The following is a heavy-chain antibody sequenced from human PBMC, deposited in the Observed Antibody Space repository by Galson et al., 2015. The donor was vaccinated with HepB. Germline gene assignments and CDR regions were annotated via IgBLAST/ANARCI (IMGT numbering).Heavy chain of an antibody. CDR3: ARRQIYGSGLYSMDV. Sequence: QSGAEVKKPGESLKISCEGSGYRSSMYWIGWVRQMPGRGLEWMGSIYPSASETRYSPSFQGQVTISADKSISTAYLQWSSLKASDTAMYYCARRQIYGSGLYSMDVWGQGTTVTVSS. V-gene: IGHV5-51*01. CDR1: GYRSSMYW. D-gene: IGHD2-15*01. CDR2: IYPSASET. J-gene: IGHJ6*02.